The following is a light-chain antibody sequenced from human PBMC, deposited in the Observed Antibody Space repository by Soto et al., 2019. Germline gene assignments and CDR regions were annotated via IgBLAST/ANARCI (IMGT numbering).Light chain of an antibody. CDR1: QSVSSY. CDR2: DAS. J-gene: IGKJ4*01. Sequence: EIVLTQSPATLSLSPGERATLSCRASQSVSSYLAWYQQKPGQAPRLLIYDASNRATGIPARFSGSGSGTDFTLTISSLDPEDVAVYYCQQRSNWSFTFGGGTKVEIK. V-gene: IGKV3-11*01. CDR3: QQRSNWSFT.